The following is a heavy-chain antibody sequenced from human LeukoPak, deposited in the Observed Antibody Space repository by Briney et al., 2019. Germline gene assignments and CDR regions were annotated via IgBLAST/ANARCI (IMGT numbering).Heavy chain of an antibody. J-gene: IGHJ6*02. CDR2: ISYDGSNK. CDR1: GFTFSSYA. CDR3: AGDGSGWTYYYYGMDV. D-gene: IGHD6-19*01. Sequence: GGSLRLSCAASGFTFSSYAMHWVRQAPGKGLEWVAAISYDGSNKYYADSVKGRFTISRDNSKNTLYLQMNSLRAEDTAVYYCAGDGSGWTYYYYGMDVWGQGTTVTVSS. V-gene: IGHV3-30-3*01.